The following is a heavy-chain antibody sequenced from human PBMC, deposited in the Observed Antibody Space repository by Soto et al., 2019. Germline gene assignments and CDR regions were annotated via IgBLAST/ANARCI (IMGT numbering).Heavy chain of an antibody. J-gene: IGHJ4*02. CDR3: ARGIRRITIFGVVIEPPDY. CDR1: GGTFSSYA. Sequence: GASVKVSCKASGGTFSSYAISWVRQAPGQGLEWMGGIIPIFGTANYAQKFQGRVTITADESTSTAYMELSSLRSEDTAVYYCARGIRRITIFGVVIEPPDYWGQGTLVTVSS. D-gene: IGHD3-3*01. CDR2: IIPIFGTA. V-gene: IGHV1-69*13.